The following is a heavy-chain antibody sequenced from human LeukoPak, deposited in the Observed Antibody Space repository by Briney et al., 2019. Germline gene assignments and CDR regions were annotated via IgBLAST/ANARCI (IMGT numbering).Heavy chain of an antibody. V-gene: IGHV3-66*01. CDR2: IYSDGST. J-gene: IGHJ3*02. CDR1: GFTVSSNY. Sequence: GGSLRLSCAVSGFTVSSNYMSWVRQAPGKELEWVSVIYSDGSTYYADSLKGRFTMSRDNSKNTLYLQINSLRAEDTAVYYCAKDRPVDAFDIWGQGTMVTVSS. CDR3: AKDRPVDAFDI.